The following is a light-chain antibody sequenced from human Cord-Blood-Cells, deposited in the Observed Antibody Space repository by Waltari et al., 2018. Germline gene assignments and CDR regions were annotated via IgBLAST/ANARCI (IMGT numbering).Light chain of an antibody. Sequence: DIQMTQSPSSLSASVGDRVTITCRASQSISSYLNWYQQKPGKAPKHLIYAASSLQSGVPSRFSGSGSGTDFTLTISSLQPADFATYYCQQSYSTPWTFGQGTKVEIK. CDR2: AAS. CDR1: QSISSY. CDR3: QQSYSTPWT. J-gene: IGKJ1*01. V-gene: IGKV1-39*01.